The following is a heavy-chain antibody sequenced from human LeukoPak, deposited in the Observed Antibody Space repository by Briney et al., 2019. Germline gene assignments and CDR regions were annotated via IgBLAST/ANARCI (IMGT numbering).Heavy chain of an antibody. V-gene: IGHV3-23*01. J-gene: IGHJ4*02. CDR3: AKEIRTLDY. CDR2: ISGSGGST. Sequence: GGSLRLSCAASGFTVSSNYMSWVRQAPGKGLEWVSVISGSGGSTYYADSVKGRFTLSRDHSKNTLYLRMNSLRAEDTAVYYCAKEIRTLDYWGQGTLVTVSS. D-gene: IGHD1-7*01. CDR1: GFTVSSNY.